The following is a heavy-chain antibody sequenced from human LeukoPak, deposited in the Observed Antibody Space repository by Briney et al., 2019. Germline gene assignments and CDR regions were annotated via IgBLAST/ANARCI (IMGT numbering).Heavy chain of an antibody. CDR3: ARRDYDFWSGYSRGPVDY. Sequence: TSETLSLTCTVSGGSISSSSYYWGWIRQPPGKGLEWIGSIYYSGSTYYNPSLKSRVTISVDTSKNQFSLKLSSVTAADTAVYYCARRDYDFWSGYSRGPVDYWGQGTLVTVSS. CDR1: GGSISSSSYY. D-gene: IGHD3-3*01. J-gene: IGHJ4*02. V-gene: IGHV4-39*01. CDR2: IYYSGST.